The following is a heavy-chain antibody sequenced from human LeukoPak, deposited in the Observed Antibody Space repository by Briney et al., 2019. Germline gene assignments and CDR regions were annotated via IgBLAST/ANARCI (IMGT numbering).Heavy chain of an antibody. CDR2: ISGGGDAT. D-gene: IGHD2-21*01. J-gene: IGHJ4*02. Sequence: GGSLRLSCAASDFSFITYAMSWVRQAPGKGLEWVSTISGGGDATYYADSVKGRFTISRDNSKNTLFLQMNRLRPEDAAVYYCAKAPVTTCGGAFCYPFDYWGLGTLVTVSS. CDR3: AKAPVTTCGGAFCYPFDY. CDR1: DFSFITYA. V-gene: IGHV3-23*01.